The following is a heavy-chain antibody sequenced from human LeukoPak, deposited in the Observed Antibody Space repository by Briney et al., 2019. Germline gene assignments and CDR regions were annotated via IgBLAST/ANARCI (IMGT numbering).Heavy chain of an antibody. J-gene: IGHJ4*02. D-gene: IGHD3-10*01. CDR2: ICGSDGST. CDR3: AKRGVVIRVILVGFHKEAYYFDS. V-gene: IGHV3-23*01. CDR1: GITLSNYG. Sequence: PGGSLRLSCAVSGITLSNYGMRWVREAPGRGLEWVADICGSDGSTNYADSVKGRFTISRDNPKNTLYLQRNSLRAEDTAVYFCAKRGVVIRVILVGFHKEAYYFDSWGQGALVTVSS.